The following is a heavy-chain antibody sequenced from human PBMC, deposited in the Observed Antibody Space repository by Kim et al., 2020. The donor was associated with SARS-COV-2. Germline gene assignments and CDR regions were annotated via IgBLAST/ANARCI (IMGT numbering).Heavy chain of an antibody. Sequence: SQTLSLTCAISGDSVSSNSAAWNWIRQSPSRGLEWLGRTYYRSKWYNDYAVSVKSRITINPDTSKNQFSLQLNSVTPEDTAVYYCARDYSLVATGSSYYYYYGMDVWGQGTTVTVYS. D-gene: IGHD5-12*01. CDR3: ARDYSLVATGSSYYYYYGMDV. CDR2: TYYRSKWYN. CDR1: GDSVSSNSAA. J-gene: IGHJ6*02. V-gene: IGHV6-1*01.